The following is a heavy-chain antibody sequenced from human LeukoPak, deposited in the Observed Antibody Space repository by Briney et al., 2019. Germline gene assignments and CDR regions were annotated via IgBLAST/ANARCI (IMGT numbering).Heavy chain of an antibody. Sequence: SGTLSLTCTVSGGSISSSSYYWGWIRQPPGKGLEWIGSIYYSGSTYYNPSLKSRVTISVDTSKNQFSLKLSSVTAADTAVYYCSGIPAAMDYFDYWGQGTLVTVSS. CDR3: SGIPAAMDYFDY. V-gene: IGHV4-39*01. CDR2: IYYSGST. CDR1: GGSISSSSYY. J-gene: IGHJ4*02. D-gene: IGHD2-2*01.